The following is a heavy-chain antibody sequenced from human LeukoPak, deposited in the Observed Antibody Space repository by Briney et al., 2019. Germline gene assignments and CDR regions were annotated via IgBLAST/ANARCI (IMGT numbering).Heavy chain of an antibody. V-gene: IGHV2-5*02. J-gene: IGHJ4*02. CDR3: AHRNPQSMAYYFDY. D-gene: IGHD2/OR15-2a*01. Sequence: ESGPTLVKPTQTLTLTCTFSAFSLSTSAVGVGWIRQPPGKALEWLALIYWDDDKRYSPSLKSRLTITKDTSKNQVVLAMSNMDPVDTATYYCAHRNPQSMAYYFDYWGQGTLVTVSS. CDR2: IYWDDDK. CDR1: AFSLSTSAVG.